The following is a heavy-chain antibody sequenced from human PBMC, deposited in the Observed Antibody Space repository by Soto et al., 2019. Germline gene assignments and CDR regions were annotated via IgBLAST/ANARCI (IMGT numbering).Heavy chain of an antibody. CDR3: VRRGDILTPYFDY. J-gene: IGHJ4*02. Sequence: SETLSLTCTVSGGSISSYYWSWIRQPPGKGLEWIGYIYYSGSTNYNPSLKSRVTISVDTSKNQFSLKLSSVTAADTAVYYCVRRGDILTPYFDYWGQGTLVTVSS. CDR2: IYYSGST. CDR1: GGSISSYY. D-gene: IGHD3-9*01. V-gene: IGHV4-59*08.